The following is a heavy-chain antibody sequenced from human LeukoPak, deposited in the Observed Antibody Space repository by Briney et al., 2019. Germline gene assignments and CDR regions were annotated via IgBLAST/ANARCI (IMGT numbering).Heavy chain of an antibody. V-gene: IGHV3-7*01. Sequence: QPGGSLRLSCAASGFTFSTYWMSWVRQAPGKGLEWVANIREDGSEKYYGDSVKGRFTISRDNAKNSLYLEMNSLRVEDTAVYYCARDSSGYQWGQGTLVTASS. CDR2: IREDGSEK. CDR1: GFTFSTYW. CDR3: ARDSSGYQ. J-gene: IGHJ4*02. D-gene: IGHD3-22*01.